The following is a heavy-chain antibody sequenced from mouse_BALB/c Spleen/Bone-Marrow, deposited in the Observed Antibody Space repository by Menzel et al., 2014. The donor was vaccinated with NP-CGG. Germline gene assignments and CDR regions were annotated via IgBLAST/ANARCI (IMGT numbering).Heavy chain of an antibody. J-gene: IGHJ4*01. D-gene: IGHD1-2*01. CDR3: ARSLLRLQNAMDY. CDR1: GYAFXNYL. CDR2: INPGSGGT. Sequence: VQLQQSGAELVRPGTSVKVSCKASGYAFXNYLIEWVKQRPGQGLEWIGVINPGSGGTNYNEKFKGKATLTADKSSGTAYMQLSSLTSDDSAVYFCARSLLRLQNAMDYWGQGTSVTVSS. V-gene: IGHV1-54*01.